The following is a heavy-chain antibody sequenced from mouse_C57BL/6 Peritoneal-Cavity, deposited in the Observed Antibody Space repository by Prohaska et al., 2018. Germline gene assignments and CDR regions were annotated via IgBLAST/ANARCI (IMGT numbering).Heavy chain of an antibody. J-gene: IGHJ2*01. CDR1: GYTFTSHW. CDR3: ARRDY. Sequence: GDELVKPGASVKVSCKASGYTFTSHWIHWVKQRPGQGLEWIGDIYPGSGSTNYNEKFKSKATLTVDTSSSTAYMQLSSLTSEDSAVYYCARRDYWGQGTTLTVSS. V-gene: IGHV1-55*01. CDR2: IYPGSGST.